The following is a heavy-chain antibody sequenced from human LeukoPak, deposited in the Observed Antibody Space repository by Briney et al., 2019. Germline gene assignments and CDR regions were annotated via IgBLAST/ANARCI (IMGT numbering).Heavy chain of an antibody. CDR3: ARGYGSGSYYNRPPY. D-gene: IGHD3-10*01. V-gene: IGHV3-30-3*01. Sequence: PGGSLRLSCAASGFTFSSYAMHWVRQAPGKGLDSVPVISYDGSNKYYADSVKGRFTISRDNSKNTLYLQMNSLRAEDTAVYYCARGYGSGSYYNRPPYWGQGTLVTVSS. CDR1: GFTFSSYA. J-gene: IGHJ4*02. CDR2: ISYDGSNK.